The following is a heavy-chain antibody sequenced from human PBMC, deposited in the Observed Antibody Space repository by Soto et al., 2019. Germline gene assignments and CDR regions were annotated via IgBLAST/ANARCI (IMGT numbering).Heavy chain of an antibody. CDR1: GGSISSRNYF. D-gene: IGHD2-15*01. V-gene: IGHV4-39*01. Sequence: SETLSLTCTVSGGSISSRNYFWSWVRQPPGKGLEWIGNIFYTGDTYYHSSFRGRLTISVDTSTNQFSLKLSSLTAADTAIYYCASLQVPAKFDFWGPGALVTVSS. CDR2: IFYTGDT. J-gene: IGHJ4*02. CDR3: ASLQVPAKFDF.